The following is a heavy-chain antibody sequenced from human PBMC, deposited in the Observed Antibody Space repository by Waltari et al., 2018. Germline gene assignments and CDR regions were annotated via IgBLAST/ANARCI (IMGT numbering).Heavy chain of an antibody. Sequence: HVQLVQPGAAVKTPGSSVKVSCKASGGTFSSYAIRWVRQAPGQGLEWRGGIIPIFGTANYAQKFQGRVTITADESTSTAYMELSSLRSEDTAVYYCARDAEYSSSPRYYGMDVWGQGTTVTVSS. V-gene: IGHV1-69*12. CDR3: ARDAEYSSSPRYYGMDV. D-gene: IGHD6-6*01. J-gene: IGHJ6*02. CDR2: IIPIFGTA. CDR1: GGTFSSYA.